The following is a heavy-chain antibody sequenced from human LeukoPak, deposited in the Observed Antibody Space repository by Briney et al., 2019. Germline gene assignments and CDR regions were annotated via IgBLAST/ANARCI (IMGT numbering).Heavy chain of an antibody. CDR1: GGSISSGSYY. CDR2: IYTSGST. CDR3: ARERVVVPAAHTNWFDP. Sequence: SETLSLTCTVSGGSISSGSYYWSWIRQPAGKGLEWIGRIYTSGSTNYNPSLKSRVTISVDTSKNQFSLKLSSVTAADTAVYYCARERVVVPAAHTNWFDPWGQGTLVTVSS. J-gene: IGHJ5*02. D-gene: IGHD2-2*01. V-gene: IGHV4-61*02.